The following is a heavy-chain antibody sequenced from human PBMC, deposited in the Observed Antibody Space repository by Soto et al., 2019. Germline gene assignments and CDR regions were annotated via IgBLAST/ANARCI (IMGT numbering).Heavy chain of an antibody. Sequence: QVLLVESGGGVGQPGRSLRLSCAASGFTFSNYGMHWVRQAPGKGLEWVAVIWYDGKNKYYADSVRGRFTISRDNSKNTLFLEMTSLRVEDTAVYYCARDFLSPFISSPNDAFDIWGQGTMVTVSS. CDR1: GFTFSNYG. CDR3: ARDFLSPFISSPNDAFDI. D-gene: IGHD3-3*02. CDR2: IWYDGKNK. J-gene: IGHJ3*02. V-gene: IGHV3-33*01.